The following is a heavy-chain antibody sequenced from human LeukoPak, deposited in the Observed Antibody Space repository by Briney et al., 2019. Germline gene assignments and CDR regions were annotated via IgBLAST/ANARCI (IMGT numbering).Heavy chain of an antibody. J-gene: IGHJ4*02. CDR1: GFTFSSYG. V-gene: IGHV3-23*01. D-gene: IGHD3-10*01. Sequence: GGSLRLSCAASGFTFSSYGMSWVRQAPGKGLEWVSAIGGRDGSTYYADSVKGRITISRDNSKNTLYVQMNSLRAEDTAVYYCAKGHYYGSGSLDYWGQGTLVTVSS. CDR3: AKGHYYGSGSLDY. CDR2: IGGRDGST.